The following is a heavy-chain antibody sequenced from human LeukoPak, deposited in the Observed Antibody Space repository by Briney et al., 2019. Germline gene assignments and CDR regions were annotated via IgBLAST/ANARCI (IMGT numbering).Heavy chain of an antibody. J-gene: IGHJ4*01. CDR2: IYYSGST. CDR3: ARGIGSGYTDD. Sequence: PSETLSLTCTVSGGSISSSSYYWGWIRQPPGKGLEWIGSIYYSGSTYYNPSLKSRVAISADTSKNQFSLKLTSVTAADTAVYYCARGIGSGYTDDWGHGTLVTVSS. D-gene: IGHD3-22*01. CDR1: GGSISSSSYY. V-gene: IGHV4-39*07.